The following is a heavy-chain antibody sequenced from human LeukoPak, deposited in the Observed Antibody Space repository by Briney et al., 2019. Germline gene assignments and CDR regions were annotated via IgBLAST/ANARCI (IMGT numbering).Heavy chain of an antibody. CDR2: ITDSGDGT. V-gene: IGHV3-23*01. CDR1: GFTFSSSA. CDR3: AKESPHYDY. Sequence: GGSLRLSCAASGFTFSSSAMSWVRQAPGRGLEWVSSITDSGDGTYYADSVRGRFTISRDDSKNTLYLQMNSLRAEDTAVYYCAKESPHYDYWGQGTLVTVSS. J-gene: IGHJ4*02.